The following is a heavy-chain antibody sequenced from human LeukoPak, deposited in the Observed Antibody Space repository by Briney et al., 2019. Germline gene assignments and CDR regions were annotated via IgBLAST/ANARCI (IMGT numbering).Heavy chain of an antibody. CDR2: IIPIFGTA. CDR3: AITKHDYGDYYFDY. D-gene: IGHD4-17*01. Sequence: SVKFSCKASGGTFSSYAISWVRQAPGQGLEWMGGIIPIFGTANYAQKFQGRVTITADESTSTAYMELSSLRSEDTAVYYCAITKHDYGDYYFDYWGQGTLVTVSS. J-gene: IGHJ4*02. CDR1: GGTFSSYA. V-gene: IGHV1-69*13.